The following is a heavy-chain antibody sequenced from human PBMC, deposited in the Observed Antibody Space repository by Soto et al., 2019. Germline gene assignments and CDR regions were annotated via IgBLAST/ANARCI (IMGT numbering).Heavy chain of an antibody. V-gene: IGHV4-59*01. CDR2: IYNKGST. CDR1: GGSISSYY. CDR3: ARLSYYYDRSGLRRNNNWFDP. Sequence: PSETLSLTCTVSGGSISSYYWSWIRQPPGKRLKRIRYIYNKGSTNNNHSLKSRVTISVDTSKNQFSLKLSSVTAADTAVYYCARLSYYYDRSGLRRNNNWFDPWGQGTLVTVS. J-gene: IGHJ5*02. D-gene: IGHD3-22*01.